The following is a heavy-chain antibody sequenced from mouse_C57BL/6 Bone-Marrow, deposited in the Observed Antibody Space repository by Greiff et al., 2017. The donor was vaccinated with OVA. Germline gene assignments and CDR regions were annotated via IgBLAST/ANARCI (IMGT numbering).Heavy chain of an antibody. J-gene: IGHJ4*01. CDR3: ASHYAMDY. CDR2: IDPSDSYT. CDR1: GYTFTSYW. Sequence: VQLQQPGAELVRPGTSVKLSCKASGYTFTSYWMHWVKQRPGQGLEWIGVIDPSDSYTNYNQKFKGKATLTVDTSSSTAYMQLSSLTSEDSAVYYCASHYAMDYWGQGTSVTVSS. V-gene: IGHV1-59*01.